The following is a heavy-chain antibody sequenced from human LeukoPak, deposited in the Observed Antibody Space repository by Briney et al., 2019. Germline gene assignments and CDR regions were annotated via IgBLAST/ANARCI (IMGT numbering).Heavy chain of an antibody. V-gene: IGHV1-24*01. CDR3: ATAGSASDYYYYMDV. CDR1: GYTFTSYD. J-gene: IGHJ6*03. CDR2: FDPEDGET. Sequence: ASVKVSCKASGYTFTSYDINWVRQAPGKGLEWMGGFDPEDGETIYAQKFQGRVTMTEDTSTDTAYMELSSLRSEDTAVYYCATAGSASDYYYYMDVWGKGTTVTVSS.